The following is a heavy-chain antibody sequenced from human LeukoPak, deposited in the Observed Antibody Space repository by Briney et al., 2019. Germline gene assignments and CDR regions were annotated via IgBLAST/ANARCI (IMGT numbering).Heavy chain of an antibody. Sequence: GGSLRLSCAASGFTFSSYTINWVRQAPGRGLEWVSSISTSSRFIYYADSVKGRFTISRDNAKNSLYLQMNSLRAEDTAVYYCATWRDYGDYVSPFDFWGQGTLVTVSS. J-gene: IGHJ4*02. D-gene: IGHD4-17*01. V-gene: IGHV3-21*01. CDR2: ISTSSRFI. CDR1: GFTFSSYT. CDR3: ATWRDYGDYVSPFDF.